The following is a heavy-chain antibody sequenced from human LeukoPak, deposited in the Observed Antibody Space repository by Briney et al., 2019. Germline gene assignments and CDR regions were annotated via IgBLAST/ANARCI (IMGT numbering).Heavy chain of an antibody. CDR3: AKSSGRYGHFDY. Sequence: ASVRVSCKASGYTFTAYYIHWVRQAPGQGLEWMGWINPNSGGTNYPQNFQGRVTMTRDTSISTAYMDLTRLESDDTAMYYCAKSSGRYGHFDYWGQGALVTVSS. D-gene: IGHD3-10*01. J-gene: IGHJ4*02. CDR2: INPNSGGT. CDR1: GYTFTAYY. V-gene: IGHV1-2*02.